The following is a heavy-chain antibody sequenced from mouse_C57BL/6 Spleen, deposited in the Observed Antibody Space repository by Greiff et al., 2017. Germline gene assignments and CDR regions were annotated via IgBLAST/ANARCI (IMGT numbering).Heavy chain of an antibody. CDR1: GYTFTSYW. CDR2: IHPTSGST. Sequence: QVQLQQSGAELVKPGASVKLSCKASGYTFTSYWMHWVKQRPGQGLEWIGMIHPTSGSTNYNEKLKSKATMTVDKSSSTAYMQLSNLTSEDSAVYYCSRWGGNYDYAMDYWGQGTSVTVSS. J-gene: IGHJ4*01. V-gene: IGHV1-64*01. CDR3: SRWGGNYDYAMDY. D-gene: IGHD2-1*01.